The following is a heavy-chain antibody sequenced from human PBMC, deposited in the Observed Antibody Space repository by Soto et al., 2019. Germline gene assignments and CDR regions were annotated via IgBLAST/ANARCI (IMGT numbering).Heavy chain of an antibody. Sequence: PSETLSLTCAVYGGSFSGYYWSWIRQPPGKGLEWIGEINHSGSTNYNPSPKSRVTISVDTSKNQFSLKLSSVTAADTAVYYCARGLTYYDFWSGYNRHYYYGMDVWGQGTTVTVSS. CDR3: ARGLTYYDFWSGYNRHYYYGMDV. D-gene: IGHD3-3*01. V-gene: IGHV4-34*01. CDR2: INHSGST. CDR1: GGSFSGYY. J-gene: IGHJ6*02.